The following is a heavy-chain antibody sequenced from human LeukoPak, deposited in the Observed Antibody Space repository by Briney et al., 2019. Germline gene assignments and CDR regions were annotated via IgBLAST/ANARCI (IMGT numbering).Heavy chain of an antibody. CDR3: AHCSSTSCSRGALDY. V-gene: IGHV3-23*01. D-gene: IGHD2-2*01. J-gene: IGHJ4*02. CDR1: GFTFSSYG. Sequence: PGGTLRLSCAASGFTFSSYGMSWVRQAPGKGLEWVSAISGSGGSTYYADSVKGRFTISRDNSKNTLYLQMNSLRAEDTAVYYCAHCSSTSCSRGALDYWGQGTLVTVSS. CDR2: ISGSGGST.